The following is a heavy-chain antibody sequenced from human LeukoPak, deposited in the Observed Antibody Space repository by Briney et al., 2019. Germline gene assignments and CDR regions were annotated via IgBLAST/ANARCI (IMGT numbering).Heavy chain of an antibody. CDR1: GGSMSGFF. Sequence: SETLSLTCTVSGGSMSGFFWTWIRQPPGKELEWIGSIYFSGSSTKYNPSLKSRLTISVDTSKSQFSLRLNSATAADTAVYYCARDYYDSRGEAFDIWGQGTMVTVSS. D-gene: IGHD3-22*01. CDR3: ARDYYDSRGEAFDI. J-gene: IGHJ3*02. CDR2: IYFSGSST. V-gene: IGHV4-59*01.